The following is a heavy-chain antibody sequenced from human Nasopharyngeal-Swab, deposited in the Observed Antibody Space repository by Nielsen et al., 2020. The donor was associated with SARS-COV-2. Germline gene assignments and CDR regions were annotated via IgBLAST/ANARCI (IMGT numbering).Heavy chain of an antibody. D-gene: IGHD3-22*01. CDR3: ARVFPDYYDSSGYLDY. V-gene: IGHV4-30-4*01. CDR2: IYYSGST. J-gene: IGHJ4*02. Sequence: RQAPGKGLEWIGYIYYSGSTYYNPSLKSRVTISVDTSKNQFSLKLSSVTAADTAVYYCARVFPDYYDSSGYLDYWSQGTLVTVSS.